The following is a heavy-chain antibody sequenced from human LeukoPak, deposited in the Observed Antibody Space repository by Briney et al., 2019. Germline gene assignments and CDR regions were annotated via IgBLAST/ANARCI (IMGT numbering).Heavy chain of an antibody. CDR3: AREGGIVGAPSYFDY. D-gene: IGHD1-26*01. CDR1: GYTFTTYD. V-gene: IGHV1-18*01. Sequence: ASVKVSCKASGYTFTTYDISWVRQAPGQWLEWMGGISAYNGNTNYVQNLQGRVTMTTDTSTSTAYMELRSLRSDDTAVYYCAREGGIVGAPSYFDYWGQGTLVTVSS. CDR2: ISAYNGNT. J-gene: IGHJ4*02.